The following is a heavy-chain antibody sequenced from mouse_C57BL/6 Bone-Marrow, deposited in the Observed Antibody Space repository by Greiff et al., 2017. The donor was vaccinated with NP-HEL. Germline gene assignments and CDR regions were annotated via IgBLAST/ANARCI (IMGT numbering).Heavy chain of an antibody. CDR2: ISNGGGSP. CDR1: GFTFSDYY. CDR3: ARWMDY. Sequence: DVMLVESGGGLVQPGGSLKLSCAASGFTFSDYYMYWVRQTPEKRLEWVAYISNGGGSPYYPDTVKGRFTISRDNAKNTLYLQMSSLKSEDTAMYYCARWMDYWGQGTSVTVSS. V-gene: IGHV5-12*01. J-gene: IGHJ4*01.